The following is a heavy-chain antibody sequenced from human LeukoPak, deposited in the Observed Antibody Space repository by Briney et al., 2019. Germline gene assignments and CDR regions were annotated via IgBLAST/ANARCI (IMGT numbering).Heavy chain of an antibody. CDR2: IYYRGST. D-gene: IGHD3-9*01. CDR1: GGSISSGDYY. J-gene: IGHJ3*02. V-gene: IGHV4-30-4*02. Sequence: SETLSLTCTVSGGSISSGDYYWSWIRQPPGKGLEWIGYIYYRGSTYYNPSLKSRVTISVDTSKNQFSLKLSSVTAADTAVYYCARGPNPEGELRYFDWLLIAFDIWGQGTMVTVSS. CDR3: ARGPNPEGELRYFDWLLIAFDI.